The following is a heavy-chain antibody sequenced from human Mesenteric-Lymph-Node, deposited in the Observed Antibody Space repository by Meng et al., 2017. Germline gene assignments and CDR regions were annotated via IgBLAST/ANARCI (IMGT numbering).Heavy chain of an antibody. CDR2: VVYSGTT. V-gene: IGHV4-39*01. J-gene: IGHJ4*02. CDR1: GGSISSSSYY. D-gene: IGHD1-14*01. CDR3: ARHHHSPTFDY. Sequence: LQGPGPGLGKPSGTLSLTCAVSGGSISSSSYYWAWIRQPPGEGLEWIGSVVYSGTTYYTSSLKSRVSISVDTSKNQFSLKLSSVTAADTAVYYCARHHHSPTFDYWGQGTLVTVSS.